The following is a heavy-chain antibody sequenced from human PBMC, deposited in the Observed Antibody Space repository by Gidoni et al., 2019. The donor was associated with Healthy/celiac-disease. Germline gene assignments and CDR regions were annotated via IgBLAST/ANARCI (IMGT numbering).Heavy chain of an antibody. J-gene: IGHJ4*02. CDR1: GFTVSSNY. Sequence: EVQLVESGGGLIQPGGSLRLSCAASGFTVSSNYMIWVRQAPGKGLESVSVIYSGGSTYYADSVKGRFTISRDNSKNTLYLQMNSLRAEDTAVYYCARVDDYGDSGWGFDYWGQGTLVTVSS. D-gene: IGHD4-17*01. CDR2: IYSGGST. CDR3: ARVDDYGDSGWGFDY. V-gene: IGHV3-53*01.